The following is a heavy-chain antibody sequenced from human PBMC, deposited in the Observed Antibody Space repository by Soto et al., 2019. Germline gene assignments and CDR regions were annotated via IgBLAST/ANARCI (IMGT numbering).Heavy chain of an antibody. D-gene: IGHD3-16*01. Sequence: QVQLQESGPGLVKPSETLSLTCTVSGGSISSHYWSWIRQPPGEGLEWIGRASYSGSPSYNPSLKSHLTIPIDPSKNQFSLKLTAVTAAATAVYYCARQWGGDYWGQGTLVTVSS. CDR2: ASYSGSP. CDR1: GGSISSHY. J-gene: IGHJ4*02. CDR3: ARQWGGDY. V-gene: IGHV4-59*08.